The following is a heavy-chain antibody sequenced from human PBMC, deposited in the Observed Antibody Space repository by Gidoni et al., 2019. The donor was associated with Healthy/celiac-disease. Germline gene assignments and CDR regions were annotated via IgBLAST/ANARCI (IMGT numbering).Heavy chain of an antibody. CDR1: WFSLSNASMG. J-gene: IGHJ3*02. V-gene: IGHV2-26*01. CDR3: ARIIKSWVDAFDI. CDR2: IFSNDEK. Sequence: QVTLKESGPVLVKHTATLKLTCPVSWFSLSNASMGVNWIRQPTGKALEWLAHIFSNDEKSYNTSLKSMLTIAKDTSKSQVVLTMTNMDPVDTATYYCARIIKSWVDAFDILGQGTMVTVSS. D-gene: IGHD3-10*01.